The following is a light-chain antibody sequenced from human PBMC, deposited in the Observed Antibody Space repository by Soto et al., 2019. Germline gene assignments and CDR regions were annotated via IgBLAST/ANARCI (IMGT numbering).Light chain of an antibody. CDR3: QYYDFSHNT. V-gene: IGKV3-20*01. Sequence: EIVLTQSPGTLSLSPGERATLSCRASQSLRDIYLAWYQQKPGKAPRLLIYAASSRATGIPDRFSGSGSGTDFTLTISRLEPEDFAVYFCQYYDFSHNTFGQGTKLEIK. J-gene: IGKJ2*01. CDR1: QSLRDIY. CDR2: AAS.